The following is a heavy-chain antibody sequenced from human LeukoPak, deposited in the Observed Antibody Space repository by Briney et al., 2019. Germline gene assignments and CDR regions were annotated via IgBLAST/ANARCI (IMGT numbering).Heavy chain of an antibody. CDR2: ISYDGSNK. J-gene: IGHJ3*02. D-gene: IGHD3-10*01. CDR3: ATYYYGSGSQGQGAFDI. Sequence: GGSLRLSCAASGFSFSGYGMHWVRQAPGKGLEWVAVISYDGSNKYYADSVKGRFTISRDNSKNTLYLQMNSLRAEDTAVYYCATYYYGSGSQGQGAFDIWGQGTMVTVSS. V-gene: IGHV3-30*03. CDR1: GFSFSGYG.